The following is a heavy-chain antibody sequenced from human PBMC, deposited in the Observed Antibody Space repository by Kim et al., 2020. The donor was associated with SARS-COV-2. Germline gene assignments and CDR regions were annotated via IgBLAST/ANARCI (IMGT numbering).Heavy chain of an antibody. CDR1: GYTFTSYG. V-gene: IGHV1-18*04. CDR2: ISAYNGNT. CDR3: ASYRYFDWLLDY. D-gene: IGHD3-9*01. Sequence: ASVKVSCKASGYTFTSYGISWVRQAPGQGLEWMGWISAYNGNTNYAQKLQGRVTMTTDTSTSTAYMELRNLRSDDTAVYYCASYRYFDWLLDYWGQGTLVTVSS. J-gene: IGHJ4*02.